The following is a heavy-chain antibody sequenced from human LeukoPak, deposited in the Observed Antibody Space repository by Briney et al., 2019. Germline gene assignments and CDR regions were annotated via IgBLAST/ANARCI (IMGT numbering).Heavy chain of an antibody. CDR3: AKEGGYRYDLDNPLEY. Sequence: GESLRLSCAASGLTFSSYGMHWVRQAPGKGLEWVAYIRYHGNDKYYADSVKGRFTISRDNSKDTLYLQINSLRSEDTAVYYCAKEGGYRYDLDNPLEYWGQGTLVTVSS. D-gene: IGHD5-18*01. CDR1: GLTFSSYG. CDR2: IRYHGNDK. V-gene: IGHV3-30*02. J-gene: IGHJ4*02.